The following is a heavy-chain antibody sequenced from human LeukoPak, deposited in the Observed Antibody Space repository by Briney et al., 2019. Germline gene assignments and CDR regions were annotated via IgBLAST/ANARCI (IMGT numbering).Heavy chain of an antibody. CDR3: ARVRSFFYDDSGYYYPKYYFDY. CDR1: GFIFSSYS. V-gene: IGHV3-23*01. D-gene: IGHD3-22*01. Sequence: GGSLRLSCAASGFIFSSYSMSWVRQAPGKGLEWVSVITGSGGNTYYADSVKGRFTISKDNSKNTVYLQMSSLRVDDTAVYYCARVRSFFYDDSGYYYPKYYFDYWGQGALVTVSS. CDR2: ITGSGGNT. J-gene: IGHJ4*02.